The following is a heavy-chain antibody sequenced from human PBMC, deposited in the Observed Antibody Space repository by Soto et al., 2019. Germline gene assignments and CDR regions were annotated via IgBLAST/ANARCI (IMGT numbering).Heavy chain of an antibody. CDR1: GASVSSGSFY. Sequence: SETLSLTCTVSGASVSSGSFYWSWMRQPPGKGLEYIGAIYYTGNTYYNPSLKSRVTISVDTSQNQFSLILTSVTAADTALYHCVRLGATDRSFYPWGQGILVT. D-gene: IGHD1-26*01. V-gene: IGHV4-61*01. J-gene: IGHJ5*02. CDR3: VRLGATDRSFYP. CDR2: IYYTGNT.